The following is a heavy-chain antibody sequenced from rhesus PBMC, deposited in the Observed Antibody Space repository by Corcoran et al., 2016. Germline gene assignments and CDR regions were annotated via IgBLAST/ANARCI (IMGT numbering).Heavy chain of an antibody. J-gene: IGHJ4*01. Sequence: QLQLQESGPGLVKPSATLSVTCAVSGGSLRSSYWVWILQAPGQGVGWVGTISGSSSSTTYNPSLKSRFTISTDTSKNQFSLKLSSVTAAYTAVYYCARPKGVTYGSNYIGQGYFDYWGQGVLVTVSS. V-gene: IGHV4-169*01. D-gene: IGHD4-29*01. CDR1: GGSLRSSY. CDR2: ISGSSSST. CDR3: ARPKGVTYGSNYIGQGYFDY.